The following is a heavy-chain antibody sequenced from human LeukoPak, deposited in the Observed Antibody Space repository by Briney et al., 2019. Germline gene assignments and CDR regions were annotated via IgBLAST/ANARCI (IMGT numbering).Heavy chain of an antibody. Sequence: GGSLKLSCAASGFTFSGSAMHWVRQASGKGLEWVANIKRDGSEKCYVDSVRGRFTISRDNAKNSLYLQMNSLRAEDTALYYCVISMVRGVITDYYYGVDVWGQGTTVTVSS. CDR2: IKRDGSEK. CDR1: GFTFSGSA. CDR3: VISMVRGVITDYYYGVDV. V-gene: IGHV3-7*05. J-gene: IGHJ6*02. D-gene: IGHD3-10*01.